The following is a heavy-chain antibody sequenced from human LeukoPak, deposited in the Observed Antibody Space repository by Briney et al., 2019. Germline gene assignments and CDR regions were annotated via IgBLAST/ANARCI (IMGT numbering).Heavy chain of an antibody. D-gene: IGHD2-2*01. CDR3: ASPGYCGSTSCYYYYMDV. V-gene: IGHV4-38-2*02. CDR1: GYSISSGYY. Sequence: SETLPLTSTVSGYSISSGYYWGWIPQPPGKGLEWIGSIYHSGSTYYNPSLKSRVTISVDTSKNQFSLKLSSVTAADTAVYYCASPGYCGSTSCYYYYMDVWGKGTTVTVSS. CDR2: IYHSGST. J-gene: IGHJ6*03.